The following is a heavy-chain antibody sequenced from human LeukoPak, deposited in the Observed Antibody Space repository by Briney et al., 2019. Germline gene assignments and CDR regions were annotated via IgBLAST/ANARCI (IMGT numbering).Heavy chain of an antibody. CDR1: GGSIRNYY. Sequence: PSETLSLTCTVSGGSIRNYYWSWIRQPPGKGLEWIGYIYYSGSTNYNPSLKSRVTISVDTSKNQFSLKLSSVTAADTAVYYCARVYYSSSYDYWYFDLWGRGTLVTVSS. V-gene: IGHV4-59*01. D-gene: IGHD6-13*01. J-gene: IGHJ2*01. CDR3: ARVYYSSSYDYWYFDL. CDR2: IYYSGST.